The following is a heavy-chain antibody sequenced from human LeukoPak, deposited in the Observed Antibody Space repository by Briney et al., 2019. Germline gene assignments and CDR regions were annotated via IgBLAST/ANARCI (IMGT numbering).Heavy chain of an antibody. D-gene: IGHD3-9*01. J-gene: IGHJ6*02. CDR1: GFTFSSYA. Sequence: GGSLRLSCAASGFTFSSYAMHWVRQAPGKGLEWVAVISYDGSNKYYADSVKGRFTISRDNSKNTLYLQMNSLRAEDTAVYYCARDRTLRYFDWFGRMDVWGQGTTVTVSS. CDR3: ARDRTLRYFDWFGRMDV. CDR2: ISYDGSNK. V-gene: IGHV3-30*04.